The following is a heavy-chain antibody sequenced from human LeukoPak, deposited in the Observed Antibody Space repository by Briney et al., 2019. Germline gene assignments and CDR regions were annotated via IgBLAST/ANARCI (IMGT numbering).Heavy chain of an antibody. CDR3: ARKYSSSWYVDY. CDR1: GFTFSSYS. D-gene: IGHD6-13*01. CDR2: ISSSSNYI. Sequence: PGGSLRLSCAASGFTFSSYSMNWVRQAPGKGLEWVSPISSSSNYIYYADSVKGRFTISRDNAKNSLYLQMNSLRAEDTAVYYCARKYSSSWYVDYWGQGTLVTVSS. V-gene: IGHV3-21*01. J-gene: IGHJ4*02.